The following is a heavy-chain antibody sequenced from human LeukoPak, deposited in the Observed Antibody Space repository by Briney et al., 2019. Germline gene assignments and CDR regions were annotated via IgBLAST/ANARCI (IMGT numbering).Heavy chain of an antibody. J-gene: IGHJ4*02. CDR1: GGSISSGRHY. V-gene: IGHV4-61*02. CDR2: SYTSGST. Sequence: PSATLSLTCAASGGSISSGRHYWSWIRPPAGKGLVWIGRSYTSGSTNYNPSLRSRVTISVDTSKNQFSLNLSSVTAADTAVYYCATGALYGYPDYWGQGTLVTVSS. CDR3: ATGALYGYPDY. D-gene: IGHD5-18*01.